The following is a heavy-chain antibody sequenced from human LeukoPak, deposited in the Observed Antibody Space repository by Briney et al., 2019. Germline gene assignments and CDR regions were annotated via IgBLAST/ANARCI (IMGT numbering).Heavy chain of an antibody. CDR1: GFTFSSYS. V-gene: IGHV3-48*02. CDR2: ISSSSSTI. J-gene: IGHJ6*02. D-gene: IGHD2-15*01. CDR3: ARVECGRYCSGGSCPCYYYGMDV. Sequence: GGSLRLSCAASGFTFSSYSMNWVRQAPGKGLEWVSYISSSSSTIYYADSVKGRFTISRDNAKNSLYLQMNSLRDEDTAVYYCARVECGRYCSGGSCPCYYYGMDVWGQGTTVTVSS.